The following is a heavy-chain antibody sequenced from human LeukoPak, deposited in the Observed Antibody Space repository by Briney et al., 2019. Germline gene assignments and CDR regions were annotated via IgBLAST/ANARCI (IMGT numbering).Heavy chain of an antibody. CDR1: GFTFSSSA. V-gene: IGHV3-23*01. J-gene: IGHJ4*02. CDR3: VSFYETY. D-gene: IGHD2/OR15-2a*01. Sequence: PGGSLRLSCAASGFTFSSSALTWVRQAPGKGLEWVSVVSGRGDNTNYADSVKGRFTISKDNAKNTVYLQMNSLRAEDAAVYYCVSFYETYWGRGTLVTVSS. CDR2: VSGRGDNT.